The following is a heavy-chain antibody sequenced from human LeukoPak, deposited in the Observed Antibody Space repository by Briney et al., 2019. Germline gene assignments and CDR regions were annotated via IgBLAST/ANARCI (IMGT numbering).Heavy chain of an antibody. D-gene: IGHD3-16*01. V-gene: IGHV3-30*04. Sequence: GGSLRLSCAVSGFTFSRFPFHWVRQAPGKGLEWVAAISTDGSYKYHGDSVKGRLTISRDNPMNTLYLQMNGLRPDDTAVYYCARSLIPGRWYFDLWGRGTLVTVSS. CDR1: GFTFSRFP. J-gene: IGHJ2*01. CDR2: ISTDGSYK. CDR3: ARSLIPGRWYFDL.